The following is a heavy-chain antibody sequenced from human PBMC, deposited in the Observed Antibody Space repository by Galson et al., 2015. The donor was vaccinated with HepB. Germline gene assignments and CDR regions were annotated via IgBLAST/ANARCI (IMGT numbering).Heavy chain of an antibody. CDR3: ARGTMTRALDAFDI. CDR2: ISSSSTTM. Sequence: SLRLSCAASGFTFSSYEMNWVRQAPGQGLEWLSYISSSSTTMFYANSVKGRFTISRDNAKNSLYLQMNTLRAEDTAVYYCARGTMTRALDAFDIWGQGTMVTVSS. CDR1: GFTFSSYE. J-gene: IGHJ3*02. D-gene: IGHD3-22*01. V-gene: IGHV3-48*03.